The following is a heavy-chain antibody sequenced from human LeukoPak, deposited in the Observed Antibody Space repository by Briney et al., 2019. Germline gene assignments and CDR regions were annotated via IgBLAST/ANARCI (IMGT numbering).Heavy chain of an antibody. D-gene: IGHD6-13*01. CDR3: ARDSGSSSWTPDWFDP. CDR2: ISSSGSTI. J-gene: IGHJ5*02. Sequence: GGSLRLSCAASGFTFSDYYMSWIRQAPGKGLEWVSYISSSGSTIYYADSVKGRFTISRDNAKNSLYLQMNSLRAEDTAVYYCARDSGSSSWTPDWFDPWGQGTLVTVSS. CDR1: GFTFSDYY. V-gene: IGHV3-11*04.